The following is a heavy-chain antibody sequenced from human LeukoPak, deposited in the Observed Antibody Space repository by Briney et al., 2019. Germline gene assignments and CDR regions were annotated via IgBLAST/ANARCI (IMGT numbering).Heavy chain of an antibody. V-gene: IGHV3-15*01. CDR1: GFTFSNAW. CDR2: IKSKTDGGTT. J-gene: IGHJ4*02. D-gene: IGHD4-23*01. Sequence: GGSLRLSCAASGFTFSNAWMSWVRQAPGKGLEWVGRIKSKTDGGTTDYAAPVKGRFTISRDDSKNTLYLQMNSLKTEDTAVYYCTSPYPTRDYGGNSERDYWGQGTLVTVSS. CDR3: TSPYPTRDYGGNSERDY.